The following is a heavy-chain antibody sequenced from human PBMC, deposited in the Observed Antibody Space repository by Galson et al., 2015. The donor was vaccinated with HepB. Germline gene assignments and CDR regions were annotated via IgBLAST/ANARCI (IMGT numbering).Heavy chain of an antibody. CDR3: ARVYGGNSYYFDY. J-gene: IGHJ4*02. CDR2: IYSGGST. CDR1: GFTVSSNY. V-gene: IGHV3-66*01. D-gene: IGHD4-23*01. Sequence: SLRLSCAASGFTVSSNYMSWVRQAPGKGLEWVSVIYSGGSTYYADSVKGRFTISRDNSKNTLYLQMNSLRAEDTAVYYCARVYGGNSYYFDYWGQGTLVTVSS.